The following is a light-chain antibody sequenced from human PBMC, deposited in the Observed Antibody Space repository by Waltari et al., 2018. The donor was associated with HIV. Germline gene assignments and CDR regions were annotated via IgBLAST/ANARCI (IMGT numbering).Light chain of an antibody. V-gene: IGLV2-23*02. CDR2: EVS. Sequence: QSALTQPASVSGSPGQSITISCTGTSSDVGGYNYVSWYQQYPGKAPKLMIYEVSKRPSGVSNRFSGSKSGNTASLTISGLQAEDEADYYCCSYAATSTFVFGTGTKVTVL. CDR3: CSYAATSTFV. CDR1: SSDVGGYNY. J-gene: IGLJ1*01.